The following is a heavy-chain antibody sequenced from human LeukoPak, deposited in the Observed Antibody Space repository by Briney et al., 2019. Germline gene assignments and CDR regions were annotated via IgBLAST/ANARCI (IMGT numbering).Heavy chain of an antibody. J-gene: IGHJ3*02. V-gene: IGHV3-64D*06. CDR3: VQDGADDCSSTSCQSDDAFDI. CDR2: ISSNGGST. CDR1: GFTFSSYA. D-gene: IGHD2-2*01. Sequence: GGSLRLSCSASGFTFSSYAMHWVRQAPGKGLEYVSAISSNGGSTYYADSVKGRFTISRDNSKKTLYLQMSSLRAEYTAVYYCVQDGADDCSSTSCQSDDAFDIRGQGTMVTVPS.